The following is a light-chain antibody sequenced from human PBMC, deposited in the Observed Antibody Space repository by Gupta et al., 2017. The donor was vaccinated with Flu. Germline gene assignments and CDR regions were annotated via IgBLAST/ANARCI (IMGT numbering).Light chain of an antibody. CDR3: AHYISGSWI. V-gene: IGLV8-61*01. CDR2: NTT. CDR1: SGSVSTYYY. J-gene: IGLJ3*02. Sequence: QTVVTQLPSFSVSPRGTVTLTCALSSGSVSTYYYPSWSQQTQGQAPLTLSHNTTARSSGVPDRFSGSGLAKTAAITLPGAQADDDSYYYCAHYISGSWIFGGGTKLTVL.